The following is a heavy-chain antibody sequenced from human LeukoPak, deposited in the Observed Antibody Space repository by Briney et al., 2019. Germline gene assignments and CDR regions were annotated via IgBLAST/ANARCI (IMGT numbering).Heavy chain of an antibody. J-gene: IGHJ4*02. V-gene: IGHV3-21*01. CDR2: ISSSSSYI. Sequence: PGGSLRLSCAASGFTFSSYSMNWVRQAPGKGLEWASSISSSSSYIYYADSVKGRFTISRDNAKNSLYLQMNSLRAEDTAVYYCARGARRWTYYYDSSGYLPPTYFDYWGQGTLVTVSS. D-gene: IGHD3-22*01. CDR3: ARGARRWTYYYDSSGYLPPTYFDY. CDR1: GFTFSSYS.